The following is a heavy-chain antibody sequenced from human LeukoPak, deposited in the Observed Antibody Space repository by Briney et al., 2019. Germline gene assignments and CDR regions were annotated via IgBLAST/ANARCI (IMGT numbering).Heavy chain of an antibody. J-gene: IGHJ4*02. CDR3: AGGPYGSGSYFDY. V-gene: IGHV4-34*01. CDR1: GGSFSGYY. CDR2: INHSGST. Sequence: SETLSLTCAVYGGSFSGYYWSWIRQPPGKGLEWIGEINHSGSTNYNPSLKSRVTISLDTSKNQFSLKLSSVTAADTAVYHCAGGPYGSGSYFDYWGQGILVTVSS. D-gene: IGHD3-10*01.